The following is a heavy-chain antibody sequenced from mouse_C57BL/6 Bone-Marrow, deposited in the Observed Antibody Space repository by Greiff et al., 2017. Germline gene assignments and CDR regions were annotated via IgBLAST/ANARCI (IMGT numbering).Heavy chain of an antibody. CDR3: ARKVYYYGSRYHYFDY. V-gene: IGHV1-81*01. D-gene: IGHD1-1*01. Sequence: QVQLQQSGAELARPGASVKLSCKASGYTFTSYGISWVKQRTGQGLEWIGEIYPRSGNTYYNEKFKGKATLTAAKSSSNAYMELRSLPSDDSAVYFCARKVYYYGSRYHYFDYWGQGTTLTVSS. J-gene: IGHJ2*01. CDR2: IYPRSGNT. CDR1: GYTFTSYG.